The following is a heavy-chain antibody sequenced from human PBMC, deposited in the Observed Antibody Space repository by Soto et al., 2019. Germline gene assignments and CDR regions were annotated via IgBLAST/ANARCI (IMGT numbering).Heavy chain of an antibody. D-gene: IGHD2-15*01. Sequence: EVQLVESGGGLVQPGGSLRLSCAASGFTFSNYWMYWVRQAPGKGLVWVSRINSDGSVSSYADSVKGRLTISRDNVKNTMYLHMDSLRAEDTAVYYCARGDCVGGTCYSLACSFYYYMDVWGKGTTVPVFS. V-gene: IGHV3-74*01. J-gene: IGHJ6*03. CDR1: GFTFSNYW. CDR2: INSDGSVS. CDR3: ARGDCVGGTCYSLACSFYYYMDV.